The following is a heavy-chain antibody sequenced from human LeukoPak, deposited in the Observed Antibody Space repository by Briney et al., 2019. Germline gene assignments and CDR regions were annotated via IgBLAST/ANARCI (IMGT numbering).Heavy chain of an antibody. Sequence: GGSLRLSCAASGFTFSSYSMNWVRQAPGKGLEYVSAISSNGGSTYYANSVKGRFTISRDNSKNTLYLQMNSLRAEDTAVYYCAKDVGYYGSGSYEDYWGQGTLVTVSS. CDR1: GFTFSSYS. V-gene: IGHV3-64*01. CDR2: ISSNGGST. CDR3: AKDVGYYGSGSYEDY. J-gene: IGHJ4*02. D-gene: IGHD3-10*01.